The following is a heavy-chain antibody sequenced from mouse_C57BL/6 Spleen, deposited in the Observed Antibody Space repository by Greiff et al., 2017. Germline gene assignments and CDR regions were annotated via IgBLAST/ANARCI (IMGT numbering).Heavy chain of an antibody. CDR2: INPNNGGT. V-gene: IGHV1-26*01. Sequence: VQLQQSGPELVKPGASVKISCKASGYTFTDYYMNWVKQSHGKSLEWIGDINPNNGGTSYNQKFKGKATLTVDKSSSTAYMELRSLTSEDSAVYYCARVYYGYDGPFDYWGQGTTLTVSS. CDR3: ARVYYGYDGPFDY. J-gene: IGHJ2*01. D-gene: IGHD2-2*01. CDR1: GYTFTDYY.